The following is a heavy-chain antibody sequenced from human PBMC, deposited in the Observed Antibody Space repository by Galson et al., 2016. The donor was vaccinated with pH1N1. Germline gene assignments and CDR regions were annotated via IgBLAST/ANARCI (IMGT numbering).Heavy chain of an antibody. V-gene: IGHV3-30*04. D-gene: IGHD4-11*01. CDR1: GFTLSCCA. J-gene: IGHJ4*02. Sequence: SLRLSCAASGFTLSCCAMHWVRQAPGKGLECVALISKDGNNVYYADSVKGRFTISRGSSNNPLYLQMNSLRTEDTAIYYCARSRDFSFDYWGQGALVTVAS. CDR3: ARSRDFSFDY. CDR2: ISKDGNNV.